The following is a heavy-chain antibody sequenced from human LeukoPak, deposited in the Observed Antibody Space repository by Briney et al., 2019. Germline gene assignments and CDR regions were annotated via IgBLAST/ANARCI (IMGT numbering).Heavy chain of an antibody. CDR3: AKDRKYDFWSGSDAFDI. J-gene: IGHJ3*02. CDR1: GFTFSSYG. CDR2: IRYDGSNK. D-gene: IGHD3-3*01. V-gene: IGHV3-30*02. Sequence: WGSLRLSCAASGFTFSSYGMHWVRQAPGKGLEWVAFIRYDGSNKYYADSVKGRFTISRDNSKNTLYLQMNSLRAEDTAVYYCAKDRKYDFWSGSDAFDIWGQGTMVTVSS.